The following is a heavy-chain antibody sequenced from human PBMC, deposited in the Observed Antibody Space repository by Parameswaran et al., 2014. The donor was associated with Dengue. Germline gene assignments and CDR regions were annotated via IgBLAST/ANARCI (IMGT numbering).Heavy chain of an antibody. D-gene: IGHD2-2*01. CDR2: IYYSGST. J-gene: IGHJ6*02. Sequence: VRQAPGKGLEWIGYIYYSGSTYYNPSLKSRVTISVDTSKNQFSLKLSSVTAADTAVYYCAGEPVVPAARYYYYGMDVWGQGTTVTVSS. CDR3: AGEPVVPAARYYYYGMDV. V-gene: IGHV4-31*02.